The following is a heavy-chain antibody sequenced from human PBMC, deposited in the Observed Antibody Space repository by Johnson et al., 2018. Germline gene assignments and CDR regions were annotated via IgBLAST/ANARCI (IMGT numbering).Heavy chain of an antibody. CDR3: TKESRGRQQYFQQ. J-gene: IGHJ1*01. CDR2: ISAAGVST. V-gene: IGHV3-23*04. CDR1: GFPFNDYG. Sequence: VQLVQSGGGLVQPGGSLRLSCAASGFPFNDYGMTWVRQAPGKGLEWVSSISAAGVSTYYADSVKGRVPISRDFSKNTLYLQMNKLRAEETAVYYCTKESRGRQQYFQQGGQGTLVTVAS. D-gene: IGHD3-16*01.